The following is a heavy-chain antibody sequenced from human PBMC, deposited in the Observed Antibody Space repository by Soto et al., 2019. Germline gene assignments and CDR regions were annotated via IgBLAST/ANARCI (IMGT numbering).Heavy chain of an antibody. CDR1: GGTFSSYA. J-gene: IGHJ3*02. CDR3: ATRPIVVVTAHYENAFDI. CDR2: IIPIFGTA. V-gene: IGHV1-69*13. Sequence: SVKVSCKASGGTFSSYAISWVRQAPGQGLEWMGGIIPIFGTANYAQKFQGRVTITADESTSTAYMELSSLRSEDTAVYYCATRPIVVVTAHYENAFDIWGQGTMVTVSS. D-gene: IGHD2-21*02.